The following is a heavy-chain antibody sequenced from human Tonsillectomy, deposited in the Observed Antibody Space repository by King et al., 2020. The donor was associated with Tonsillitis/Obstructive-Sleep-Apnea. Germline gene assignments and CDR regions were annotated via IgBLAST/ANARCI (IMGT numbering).Heavy chain of an antibody. J-gene: IGHJ6*03. CDR2: ISYDGSNK. CDR1: GFTFSSYG. CDR3: AKDRKGSGWLNYYYYYMDV. Sequence: QLVQSGGGVVQPGRSLRLSCAASGFTFSSYGMHWVRQAPGKGLEWVAVISYDGSNKYYADSVKGRFTISRDNSKNTLYLQMNSLRAEDTAVYYCAKDRKGSGWLNYYYYYMDVWGKGTTVTVSS. V-gene: IGHV3-30*18. D-gene: IGHD6-19*01.